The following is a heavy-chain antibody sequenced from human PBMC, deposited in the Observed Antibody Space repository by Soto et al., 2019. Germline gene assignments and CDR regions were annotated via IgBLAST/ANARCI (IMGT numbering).Heavy chain of an antibody. J-gene: IGHJ4*02. D-gene: IGHD2-15*01. CDR1: GGTFSSYA. Sequence: SVKVSCKASGGTFSSYAISWVRQAPGQGLEWMGGIIPIFGTANHAQKFQGRVTITADESTSTAYMELSSLRSEDTAVYYCASTRSKYCSGGSCYDDYWGQGTLVTVSS. CDR3: ASTRSKYCSGGSCYDDY. CDR2: IIPIFGTA. V-gene: IGHV1-69*13.